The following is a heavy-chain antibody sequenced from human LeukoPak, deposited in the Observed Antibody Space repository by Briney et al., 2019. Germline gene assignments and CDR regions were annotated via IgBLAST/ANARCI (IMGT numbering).Heavy chain of an antibody. J-gene: IGHJ4*02. D-gene: IGHD6-13*01. Sequence: PGGSLRLSCAASGFTFNSYAMSWVRQAPGKGLEWVSAISGSGGSTYYADSVKGRFTISRDNSKNTLYLQMNSLRAEDAAVYYCAIQSRGYSSSWQSPYYFDYWGQGTLVTVSS. CDR2: ISGSGGST. CDR1: GFTFNSYA. CDR3: AIQSRGYSSSWQSPYYFDY. V-gene: IGHV3-23*01.